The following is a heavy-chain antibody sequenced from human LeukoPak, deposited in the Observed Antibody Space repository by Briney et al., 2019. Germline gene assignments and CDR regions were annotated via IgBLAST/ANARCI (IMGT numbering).Heavy chain of an antibody. Sequence: GGSLRLSCAASGFTFSDYYMSWIRQAPGKGLEWVSYISSSGSTIYYADSVKGRFTISRGNAKNSLYLQMNSLRAEDTAVYYCARAPRTYDYVWGSYRPLHLDYWGQGTLVTVSS. CDR1: GFTFSDYY. D-gene: IGHD3-16*02. J-gene: IGHJ4*02. CDR2: ISSSGSTI. V-gene: IGHV3-11*01. CDR3: ARAPRTYDYVWGSYRPLHLDY.